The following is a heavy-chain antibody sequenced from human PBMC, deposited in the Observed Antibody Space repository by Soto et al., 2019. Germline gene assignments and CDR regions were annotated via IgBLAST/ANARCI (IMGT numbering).Heavy chain of an antibody. CDR3: ARGSNDYGGGSYRINWFDP. V-gene: IGHV1-69*01. CDR1: GGTFSSYA. CDR2: IIPIFGTA. Sequence: QVQLVQSGAEVKKPGSSVKVSCKASGGTFSSYAISWVRQAPGQGLEWMGGIIPIFGTANYAQKFQGRVTITADESTSTAYMELSSLRSEDKAVYYCARGSNDYGGGSYRINWFDPWGQGTLVTVSS. D-gene: IGHD3-16*02. J-gene: IGHJ5*02.